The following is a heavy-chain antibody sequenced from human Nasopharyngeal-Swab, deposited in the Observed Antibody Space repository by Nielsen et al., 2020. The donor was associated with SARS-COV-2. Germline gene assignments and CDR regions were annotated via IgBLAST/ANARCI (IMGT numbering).Heavy chain of an antibody. J-gene: IGHJ6*02. D-gene: IGHD1-14*01. Sequence: VRQAPGKGLEWIGEIHHSGGTTYNPSLKSRVTISIDKSKNQLSLRVTSVTAADTAVYYCARDREKDRLRYYGMDVWGQGTTVTVSS. V-gene: IGHV4-4*02. CDR2: IHHSGGT. CDR3: ARDREKDRLRYYGMDV.